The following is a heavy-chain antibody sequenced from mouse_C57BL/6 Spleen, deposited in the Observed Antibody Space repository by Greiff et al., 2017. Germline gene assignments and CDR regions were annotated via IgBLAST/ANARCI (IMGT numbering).Heavy chain of an antibody. Sequence: SGPELVTPGASVTMFCKASGYTFTDYNMHWVKQSHGKSLEWIGYINPNNGGTSYNQKFKGKAPLTVNKSSRTDYIELRSLTSEDSAVYYFAGWLLSFAYWGQGTLVTVSA. CDR1: GYTFTDYN. D-gene: IGHD2-3*01. V-gene: IGHV1-22*01. CDR3: AGWLLSFAY. CDR2: INPNNGGT. J-gene: IGHJ3*01.